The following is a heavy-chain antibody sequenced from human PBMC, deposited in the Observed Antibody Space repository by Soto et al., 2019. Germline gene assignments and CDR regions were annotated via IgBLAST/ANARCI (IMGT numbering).Heavy chain of an antibody. Sequence: PGGALRLSFAASGFTFSSYSMDWVRPAPGEGLAWVSYISSSSRTIYYADSVKGRFTISRDNAKNSLYLQMNSLRDEDTAVYYCARGPYYYDSSGLYYFDYWGQGTLVTVSS. CDR3: ARGPYYYDSSGLYYFDY. CDR1: GFTFSSYS. D-gene: IGHD3-22*01. V-gene: IGHV3-48*02. CDR2: ISSSSRTI. J-gene: IGHJ4*02.